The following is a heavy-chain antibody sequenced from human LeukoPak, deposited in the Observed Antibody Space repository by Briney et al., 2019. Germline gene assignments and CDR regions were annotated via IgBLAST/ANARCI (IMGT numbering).Heavy chain of an antibody. J-gene: IGHJ4*02. CDR3: ARGWGSSWYQEYYFDY. Sequence: SETLSLTCTVSGGSISTYYWSWIRQPPGKGLEWIAYIDYSASTNYNPSLKSRVTISVDTSKNQFSLKLSSVTAADTAVYYCARGWGSSWYQEYYFDYWGQGTLVTVSS. CDR2: IDYSAST. CDR1: GGSISTYY. D-gene: IGHD6-13*01. V-gene: IGHV4-59*01.